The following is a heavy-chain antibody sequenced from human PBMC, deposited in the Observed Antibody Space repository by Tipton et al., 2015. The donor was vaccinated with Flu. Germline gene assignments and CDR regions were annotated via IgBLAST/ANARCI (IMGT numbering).Heavy chain of an antibody. Sequence: LRLSCSVSGDSIGSPYFWGWIRRPPGKGLEWIGNVHQTGNAYYNPSLRSRVTIAVDRPKNQFSLRLVSMTATDTAVYYCARRDYSNYVSEPKNWFDPWGQGILVTVSS. CDR2: VHQTGNA. D-gene: IGHD4-11*01. V-gene: IGHV4-38-2*01. CDR3: ARRDYSNYVSEPKNWFDP. J-gene: IGHJ5*02. CDR1: GDSIGSPYF.